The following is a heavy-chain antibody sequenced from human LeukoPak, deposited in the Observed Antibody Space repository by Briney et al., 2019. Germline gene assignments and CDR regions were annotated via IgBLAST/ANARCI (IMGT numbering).Heavy chain of an antibody. CDR3: ARLRPWQWLVREDGMDV. Sequence: SETLSLTCAVYGGSFSGYYWSWIRQPPGKGLEWIGEINHSGSTNYNPSLKSRVTISVDTSKNQFSLKLSSVTAADTAVYYCARLRPWQWLVREDGMDVWGQGTTVTVSS. V-gene: IGHV4-34*01. CDR2: INHSGST. D-gene: IGHD6-19*01. CDR1: GGSFSGYY. J-gene: IGHJ6*02.